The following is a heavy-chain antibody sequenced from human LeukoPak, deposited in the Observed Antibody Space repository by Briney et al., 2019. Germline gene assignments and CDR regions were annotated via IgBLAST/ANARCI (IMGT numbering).Heavy chain of an antibody. CDR2: IYYSGST. CDR3: ARSGSSSCELPFDY. V-gene: IGHV4-39*07. Sequence: SETLSLTCTVSGGSIRSSSYYWGWIRQPPGKGLQWIGSIYYSGSTYYNPSLKSRVTISVDTSKNQFSLKLSSVTAADTAVYYCARSGSSSCELPFDYWGQGTLVTVSS. J-gene: IGHJ4*02. D-gene: IGHD6-13*01. CDR1: GGSIRSSSYY.